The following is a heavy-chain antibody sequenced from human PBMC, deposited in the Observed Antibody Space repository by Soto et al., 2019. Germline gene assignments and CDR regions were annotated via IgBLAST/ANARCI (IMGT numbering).Heavy chain of an antibody. Sequence: SETLSLTCAVSGGSFSGFYWSWIRQSSGKGLEWIGEIDHSGITNHNTALKSRATMSVDTSKNQFSLKLRSVTAADTAVYYCARGVSVTLAVQGGAPDKNYFDSWSQGTLVTV. J-gene: IGHJ4*02. CDR2: IDHSGIT. CDR3: ARGVSVTLAVQGGAPDKNYFDS. D-gene: IGHD1-26*01. CDR1: GGSFSGFY. V-gene: IGHV4-34*04.